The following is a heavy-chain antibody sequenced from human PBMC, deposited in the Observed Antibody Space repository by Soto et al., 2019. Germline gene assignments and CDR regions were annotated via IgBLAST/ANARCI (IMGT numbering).Heavy chain of an antibody. CDR1: GGSISSSSYY. J-gene: IGHJ4*02. D-gene: IGHD5-12*01. CDR3: ARQGRKYSGYDETYYFDY. Sequence: SETLSLTCTVSGGSISSSSYYWGWIRQPPGKGLEWIGSIYYSGSTYYNPSLKSRVTISVDTSKNQFSLKLSSVTAADTAVYYCARQGRKYSGYDETYYFDYWGQGTLVTVSS. V-gene: IGHV4-39*01. CDR2: IYYSGST.